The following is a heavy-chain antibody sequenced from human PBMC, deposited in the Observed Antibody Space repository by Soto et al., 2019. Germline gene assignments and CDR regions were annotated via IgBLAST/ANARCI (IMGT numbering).Heavy chain of an antibody. CDR3: AREAYCGGDCYYNWFDP. Sequence: QLQLQESGSGLVKPSQTLSLTCAVSGGSISSGGYSWSWIRQPPGKGLEWIGYIYHSGSTYYNPSLQSRVTISVDRYKNQFSLKLSSVTAADTAVYYCAREAYCGGDCYYNWFDPWGQGTLVTVSS. J-gene: IGHJ5*02. V-gene: IGHV4-30-2*01. CDR2: IYHSGST. CDR1: GGSISSGGYS. D-gene: IGHD2-21*02.